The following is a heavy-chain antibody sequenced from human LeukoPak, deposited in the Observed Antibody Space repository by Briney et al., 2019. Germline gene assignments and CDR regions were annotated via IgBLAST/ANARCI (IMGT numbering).Heavy chain of an antibody. CDR3: ARDFIKSRGWRDTDYGKDV. D-gene: IGHD6-19*01. V-gene: IGHV3-11*01. J-gene: IGHJ6*02. CDR1: GFTFSDYY. Sequence: GGSLRLSCAASGFTFSDYYMSWIRQAPGKGLEWVSYISSSGSTIYYADSVKGRFTISRDNAKNSLYLQMNSLRAEDTAVYYCARDFIKSRGWRDTDYGKDVWGQGTTVTVSS. CDR2: ISSSGSTI.